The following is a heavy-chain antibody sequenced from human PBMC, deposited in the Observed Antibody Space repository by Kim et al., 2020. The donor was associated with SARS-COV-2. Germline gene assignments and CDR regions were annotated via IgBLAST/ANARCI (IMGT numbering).Heavy chain of an antibody. V-gene: IGHV4-34*01. CDR3: ARASRYCSGGSCIDY. Sequence: SETLSLTCAVYGGSFSGYYWSWIRQPPGKGLEWIGEINHSGSTNYNPSLKSRVTISVDTSKNQFSLKLSSVTAADTAVYYCARASRYCSGGSCIDYWGQGTLVTVSS. CDR2: INHSGST. J-gene: IGHJ4*02. CDR1: GGSFSGYY. D-gene: IGHD2-15*01.